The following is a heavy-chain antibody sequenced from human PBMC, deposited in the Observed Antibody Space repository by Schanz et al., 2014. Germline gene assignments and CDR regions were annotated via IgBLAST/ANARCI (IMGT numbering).Heavy chain of an antibody. J-gene: IGHJ2*01. CDR3: ARLSVAGRPHVNYWYFDL. D-gene: IGHD6-19*01. Sequence: QVQLVQSGAEVKKPGASVKVSCKASGYTTFTDYYIHWVRQAPGQGLEWMGWINPNSGDTNYAQKFQGWVTMTRDTSISTAYMEVSRLKSDDTAVYYCARLSVAGRPHVNYWYFDLWGRGTLGTVSP. CDR1: GYTTFTDYY. V-gene: IGHV1-2*04. CDR2: INPNSGDT.